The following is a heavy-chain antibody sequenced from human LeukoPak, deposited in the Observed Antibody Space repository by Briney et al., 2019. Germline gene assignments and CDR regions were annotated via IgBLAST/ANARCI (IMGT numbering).Heavy chain of an antibody. D-gene: IGHD2-15*01. CDR1: GFTFRNYL. CDR2: TKPEGSAE. Sequence: HPGGSLRLSCAASGFTFRNYLMVCLRQAPGKGRECVANTKPEGSAEHYADSVRGGFTTSRDNANNFLYLQMNRLRAEDTAVYYCARDGGLNTNFDSSGEGALVTVSS. J-gene: IGHJ4*02. CDR3: ARDGGLNTNFDS. V-gene: IGHV3-7*01.